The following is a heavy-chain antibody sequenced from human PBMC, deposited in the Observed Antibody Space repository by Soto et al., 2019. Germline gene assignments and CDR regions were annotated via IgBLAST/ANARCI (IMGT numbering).Heavy chain of an antibody. J-gene: IGHJ4*01. D-gene: IGHD1-26*01. CDR1: GYTFTGYH. V-gene: IGHV1-2*04. CDR2: INPNGGGG. CDR3: ARGSVGAITVFDY. Sequence: LKADGKGAGYTFTGYHIHCLQKTTGQGLEWMGWINPNGGGGNYAQKFQGWVTMTRDTSISTAYMELSRLKSDDMAVYYCARGSVGAITVFDYWGHGTPVTVSS.